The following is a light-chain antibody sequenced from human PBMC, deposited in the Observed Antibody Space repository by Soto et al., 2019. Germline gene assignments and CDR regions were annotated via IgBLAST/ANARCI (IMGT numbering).Light chain of an antibody. CDR2: EVT. J-gene: IGLJ2*01. Sequence: QSVLTQPPSASGSPGQSVTISCTGTSSDVGAYNSVSWYQQHPGKAPKLIIYEVTKRPSGVPDRFSCSKSGNTASLTVSGLQAEDEADYYCNSYAGSNTFVVFGGGTKLTVL. V-gene: IGLV2-8*01. CDR1: SSDVGAYNS. CDR3: NSYAGSNTFVV.